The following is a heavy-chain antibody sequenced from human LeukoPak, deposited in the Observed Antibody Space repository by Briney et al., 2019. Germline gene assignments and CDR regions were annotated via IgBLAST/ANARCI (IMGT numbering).Heavy chain of an antibody. D-gene: IGHD2-2*01. J-gene: IGHJ4*02. Sequence: GASVKVSCXASGYTFTSYGISWVRRAPGQGLEWMGWISAYNGNTNYAQKLQGRVTMTTDTSTSTAYMELRSLRSDDTAVYYCARDPPNCSSTSCYFPFDYWGQGTLVTVSS. V-gene: IGHV1-18*01. CDR2: ISAYNGNT. CDR3: ARDPPNCSSTSCYFPFDY. CDR1: GYTFTSYG.